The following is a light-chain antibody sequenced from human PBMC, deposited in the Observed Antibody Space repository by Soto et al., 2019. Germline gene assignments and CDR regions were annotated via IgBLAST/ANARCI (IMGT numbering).Light chain of an antibody. CDR3: LQYNNWLTWT. CDR1: QSVSYN. V-gene: IGKV3-15*01. Sequence: EIVMTQSPATLSVSPGERATLSCRASQSVSYNLAWYQQKPGQAPRLLIYGASTRATGVPAGFSGSGSGTEFTLTISSLQSEDFAVYYCLQYNNWLTWTFGQGTKVEIK. J-gene: IGKJ1*01. CDR2: GAS.